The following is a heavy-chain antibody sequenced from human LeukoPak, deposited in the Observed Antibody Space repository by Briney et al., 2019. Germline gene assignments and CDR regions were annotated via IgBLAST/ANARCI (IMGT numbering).Heavy chain of an antibody. CDR1: GFTFSSYD. V-gene: IGHV3-13*01. CDR2: IGTAGDT. CDR3: ARAQLVSLDY. J-gene: IGHJ4*02. Sequence: GGSLRLSCAASGFTFSSYDMHWVRQATGKGLEWVSAIGTAGDTYCPGSVKGRFTISRENAKNSLYLQMNSLRAGDTAVYYCARAQLVSLDYWGQGTLVTVSS. D-gene: IGHD1-1*01.